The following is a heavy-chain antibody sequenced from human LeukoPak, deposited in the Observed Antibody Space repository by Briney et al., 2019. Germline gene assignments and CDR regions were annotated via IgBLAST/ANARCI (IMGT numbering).Heavy chain of an antibody. CDR2: IWYDGTNK. CDR3: ARTRYNSGGGDY. J-gene: IGHJ4*02. Sequence: GGSLRLSCAVSGFTFSDYGMHWVRQAPGKGLEWVAVIWYDGTNKYYADSVEGRFTISRDNSKNTLYLQMNSLRAEDTAVYYCARTRYNSGGGDYWGQGTPVTVSS. D-gene: IGHD6-19*01. V-gene: IGHV3-33*01. CDR1: GFTFSDYG.